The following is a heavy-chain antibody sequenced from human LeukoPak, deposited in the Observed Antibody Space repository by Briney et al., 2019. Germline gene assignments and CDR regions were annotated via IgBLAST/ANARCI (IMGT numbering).Heavy chain of an antibody. CDR3: ARDRVVVVAYYYDFYMDV. Sequence: GGSLRLSCAASGFTFGSYWMTWVRQAPGKGLEWVANIKEDGSEKYYVDSVKGRFTISRDNAKNSLYLQMNTLRAEDTAVYYCARDRVVVVAYYYDFYMDVWGKGTSVTVSS. CDR2: IKEDGSEK. D-gene: IGHD2-15*01. J-gene: IGHJ6*03. V-gene: IGHV3-7*01. CDR1: GFTFGSYW.